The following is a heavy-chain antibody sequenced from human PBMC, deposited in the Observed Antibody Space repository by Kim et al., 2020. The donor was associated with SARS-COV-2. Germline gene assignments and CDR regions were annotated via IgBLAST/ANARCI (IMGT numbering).Heavy chain of an antibody. Sequence: ASVKVSCKASGYTFTSYYMHWVRQAPGQGLEWMGIINPSGGSTSYAQKFQGRVTMTRDTSTSTVYMELSSLRSEDTAVYYCASNNIAAAGNRGSYYYYYGMDVWGQGTTVTVSS. V-gene: IGHV1-46*01. CDR2: INPSGGST. J-gene: IGHJ6*02. CDR3: ASNNIAAAGNRGSYYYYYGMDV. CDR1: GYTFTSYY. D-gene: IGHD6-13*01.